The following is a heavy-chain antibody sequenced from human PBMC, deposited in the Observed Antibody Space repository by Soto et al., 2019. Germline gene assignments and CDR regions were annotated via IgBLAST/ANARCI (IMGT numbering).Heavy chain of an antibody. J-gene: IGHJ5*02. V-gene: IGHV3-9*01. CDR3: AKGKSYDRNNWFDP. Sequence: EVQLVESGGGLVQPGRSLRLSCAASGFTFDDYAMHWVRQAPGKGLEWVSGISWNSGSIGYADSVKGRFTISRDNAKNSLYLQMNSLRAEDTALYYCAKGKSYDRNNWFDPWGQGTLVTVSS. CDR1: GFTFDDYA. D-gene: IGHD3-22*01. CDR2: ISWNSGSI.